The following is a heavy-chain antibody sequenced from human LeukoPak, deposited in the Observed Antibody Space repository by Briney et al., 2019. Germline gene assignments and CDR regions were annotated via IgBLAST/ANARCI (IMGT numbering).Heavy chain of an antibody. CDR1: GFTFDDYA. V-gene: IGHV3-9*01. CDR2: ISWNSGSI. Sequence: PGRSLRLSCAASGFTFDDYAMHWVRQAPGKGLEWVSGISWNSGSIGYADSVKGRFTISRDNSKNTLYLQMNSLRAEDTAVYYCARGPYDSSGYYYAPPADWGQGTLVTVSS. D-gene: IGHD3-22*01. J-gene: IGHJ4*02. CDR3: ARGPYDSSGYYYAPPAD.